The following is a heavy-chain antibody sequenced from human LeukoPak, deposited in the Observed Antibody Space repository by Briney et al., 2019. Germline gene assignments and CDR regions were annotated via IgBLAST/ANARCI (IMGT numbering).Heavy chain of an antibody. D-gene: IGHD2-8*01. CDR1: GFTFSNYA. J-gene: IGHJ4*02. CDR2: ISGSGGST. CDR3: AKLTLDIVLMVYVDY. V-gene: IGHV3-23*01. Sequence: GGSLRLSCAASGFTFSNYAMSWVRQAPGKGLDWFSDISGSGGSTYYADSVKGRFTISRDNSKDTLYLQMNSLRAEDTAVYYCAKLTLDIVLMVYVDYWGQGTLVTVSS.